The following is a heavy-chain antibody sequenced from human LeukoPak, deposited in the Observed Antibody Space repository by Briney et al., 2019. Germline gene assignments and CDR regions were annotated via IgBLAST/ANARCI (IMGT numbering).Heavy chain of an antibody. V-gene: IGHV4-34*01. J-gene: IGHJ3*02. CDR3: ARTTVVTPSAFDI. D-gene: IGHD4-23*01. CDR1: GASISPYY. Sequence: SETLSLTCTVSGASISPYYWSWIRQPPGKGLEWIGEINHSGSTNYNPSLKSRVTISVDTSKNQFSLKLSSVTAADTAVYYCARTTVVTPSAFDIWGQGTMVTVSS. CDR2: INHSGST.